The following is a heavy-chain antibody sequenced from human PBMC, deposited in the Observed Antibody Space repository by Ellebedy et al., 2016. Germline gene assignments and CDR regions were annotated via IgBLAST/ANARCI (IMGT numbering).Heavy chain of an antibody. CDR3: ARADRRGSYYYYGMDV. J-gene: IGHJ6*02. V-gene: IGHV3-11*04. CDR1: GFTFSDYY. D-gene: IGHD3-22*01. Sequence: GESLKISXVAPGFTFSDYYMSWIRQAPGKGLEWVSYISSSGTTINYADSVKGRFTISRDNSNSSLYVQMNSLRVEDTAVYYCARADRRGSYYYYGMDVWGQGATVIVSS. CDR2: ISSSGTTI.